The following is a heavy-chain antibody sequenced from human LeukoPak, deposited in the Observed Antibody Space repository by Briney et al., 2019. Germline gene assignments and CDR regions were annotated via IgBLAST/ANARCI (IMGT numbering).Heavy chain of an antibody. CDR3: AKPGYSYGYFDY. CDR2: ISWNSGSM. V-gene: IGHV3-9*01. CDR1: GFTFDDYA. J-gene: IGHJ4*02. D-gene: IGHD5-18*01. Sequence: GGSLRLSCAASGFTFDDYAMHWVRQAPGKGLEWVSGISWNSGSMGYADSVKGRFTISRDNAKNSLYLQMNSLRAEDTALYYCAKPGYSYGYFDYWGQGTLVTVSS.